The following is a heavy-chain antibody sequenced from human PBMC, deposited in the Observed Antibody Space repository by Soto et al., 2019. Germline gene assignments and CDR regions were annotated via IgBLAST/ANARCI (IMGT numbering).Heavy chain of an antibody. Sequence: QVQLQQSGPGLMKPSQTLSLTCAISGDSVSSNGVAWNWIRQSPSRGLEWLGRTYYASKWNNNYSTSVKSRITISPDTSKNQFSLQLHFVTPEDTAAYYCARGRKSAFDYWGQGTLVTVSS. CDR2: TYYASKWNN. V-gene: IGHV6-1*01. CDR3: ARGRKSAFDY. CDR1: GDSVSSNGVA. J-gene: IGHJ4*02.